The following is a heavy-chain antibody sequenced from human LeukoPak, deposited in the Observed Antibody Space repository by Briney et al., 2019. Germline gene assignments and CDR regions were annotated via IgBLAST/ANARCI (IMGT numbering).Heavy chain of an antibody. D-gene: IGHD3-3*01. CDR3: ARDPAYDFWSGYNYYMDV. J-gene: IGHJ6*03. Sequence: PGGSLRLSCAASGFTFSSYWMSWVRQAPGKGLEWVANIKQDGSEEYYVDSVKGRFTISRDNAKNSLYLQMNSLRAEDTAVYYCARDPAYDFWSGYNYYMDVWGKGTTVTVSS. CDR2: IKQDGSEE. CDR1: GFTFSSYW. V-gene: IGHV3-7*01.